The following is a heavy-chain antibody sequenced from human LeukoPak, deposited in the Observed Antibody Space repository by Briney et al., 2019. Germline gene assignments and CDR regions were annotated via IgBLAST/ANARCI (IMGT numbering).Heavy chain of an antibody. Sequence: SVKVSCKASGGTFSSYTISWVRQAPGQGLEWMRRIIPILGIANYAQKFQGRVTITADKSTSTAYMELSSLRSEDTAVYYCASSPYCGGDCYSYWGQGTLVTVSS. CDR2: IIPILGIA. V-gene: IGHV1-69*02. CDR3: ASSPYCGGDCYSY. J-gene: IGHJ4*02. CDR1: GGTFSSYT. D-gene: IGHD2-21*01.